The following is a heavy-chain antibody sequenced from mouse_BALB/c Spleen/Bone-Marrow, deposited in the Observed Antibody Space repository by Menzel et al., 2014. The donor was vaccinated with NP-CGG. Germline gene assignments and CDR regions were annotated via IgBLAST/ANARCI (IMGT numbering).Heavy chain of an antibody. J-gene: IGHJ4*01. CDR1: GFNIKDTY. V-gene: IGHV14-3*02. CDR2: IDPANGNT. Sequence: EVQLQQSGAELVKPGASVKLSCTASGFNIKDTYMYWVKQRPEQGLEWIGRIDPANGNTKYDPKFQGRATITADTSSNTAYLQLSSLTSEDTAVYYCAREDYGNSYAMDYCGQGTSVTVSS. CDR3: AREDYGNSYAMDY. D-gene: IGHD2-1*01.